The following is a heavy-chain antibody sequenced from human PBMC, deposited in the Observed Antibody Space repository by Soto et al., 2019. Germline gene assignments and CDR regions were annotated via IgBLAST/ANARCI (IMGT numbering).Heavy chain of an antibody. Sequence: EVQLLESGGGLLQPGGSLRLSCAASGFTFSNYAMSWVRQAPGKGLEWVSAISGSGGSTYYADSLKGRFTISRDNSKNTLYLQMNSLRAEDTAVYYFEKDSDWDYRDRGGYYRLRDENWGQGTLVTVSS. CDR2: ISGSGGST. V-gene: IGHV3-23*01. CDR1: GFTFSNYA. J-gene: IGHJ4*02. CDR3: EKDSDWDYRDRGGYYRLRDEN. D-gene: IGHD3-22*01.